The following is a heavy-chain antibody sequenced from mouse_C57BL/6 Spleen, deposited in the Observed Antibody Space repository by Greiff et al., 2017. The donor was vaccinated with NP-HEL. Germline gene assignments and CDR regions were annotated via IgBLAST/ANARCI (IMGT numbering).Heavy chain of an antibody. CDR3: AREESDDREGAMDY. J-gene: IGHJ4*01. Sequence: DVKLVESEGGLVQPGSSMKLSCTASGFTFSDYYMAWVRQVPEKGLEWVANINYDGSSTYYLDSLKSRFIISRDNAKNILYLQMSSLKSEDTATYYCAREESDDREGAMDYWGQGTSVTVSS. CDR2: INYDGSST. D-gene: IGHD2-14*01. CDR1: GFTFSDYY. V-gene: IGHV5-16*01.